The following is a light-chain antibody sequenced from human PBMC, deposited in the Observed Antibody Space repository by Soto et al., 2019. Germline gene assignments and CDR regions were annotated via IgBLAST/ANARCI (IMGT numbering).Light chain of an antibody. CDR3: CSYATPRL. CDR1: SSDVGSYNL. V-gene: IGLV2-23*02. J-gene: IGLJ2*01. Sequence: QSALTQPASVSGSPGQSITISCTGTSSDVGSYNLVSWYQQHPGKAPKIIIYEVSERPSGVSHRFSGSKSGNTASLTISGLQAEDEADYYCCSYATPRLFGGGTKVTVL. CDR2: EVS.